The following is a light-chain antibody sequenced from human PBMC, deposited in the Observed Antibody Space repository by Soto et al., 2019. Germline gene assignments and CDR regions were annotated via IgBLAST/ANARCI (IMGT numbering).Light chain of an antibody. Sequence: EIVLTQSPGTVSLSPGERATLSCRASQSVSSSYLAGYQHKPGQAPRLLLYGASSRATGIPDRFSGSGSGTDFTLTISRLEPEDFAVYYCQQFGSSLLTFGGGTKVEIK. CDR1: QSVSSSY. V-gene: IGKV3-20*01. CDR3: QQFGSSLLT. CDR2: GAS. J-gene: IGKJ4*01.